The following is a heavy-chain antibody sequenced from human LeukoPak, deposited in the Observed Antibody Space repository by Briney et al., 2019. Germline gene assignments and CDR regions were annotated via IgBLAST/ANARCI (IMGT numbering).Heavy chain of an antibody. CDR3: ARGTGCSSTSCHQGWFDP. CDR2: INHSGST. CDR1: GGPFSGYY. V-gene: IGHV4-34*01. D-gene: IGHD2-2*01. J-gene: IGHJ5*02. Sequence: PSETLSLTCAVYGGPFSGYYWSWIRQPPGKGLEWIGEINHSGSTNYNPSLKSRVTISVDTSKNQFSLKLSSVTAADTAVYYCARGTGCSSTSCHQGWFDPWGQGTLVTVSS.